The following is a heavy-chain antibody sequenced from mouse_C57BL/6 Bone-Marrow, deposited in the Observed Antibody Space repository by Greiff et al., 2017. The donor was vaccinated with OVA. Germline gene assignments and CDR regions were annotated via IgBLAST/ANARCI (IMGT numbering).Heavy chain of an antibody. CDR1: GFTFSSYA. CDR2: ISDGGSYT. J-gene: IGHJ2*01. Sequence: EVQLVESGGGLVKPGGSLKLSCAASGFTFSSYAMSWVRQTPEKRLEWVATISDGGSYTYYPDNVKGRFTISRDNAKNNLYLQMNHLKSEDTAMYYCARKRVDYWGQGTTLTVSS. CDR3: ARKRVDY. V-gene: IGHV5-4*01.